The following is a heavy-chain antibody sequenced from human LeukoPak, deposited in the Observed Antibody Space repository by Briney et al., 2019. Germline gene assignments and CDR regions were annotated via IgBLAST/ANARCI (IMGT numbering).Heavy chain of an antibody. Sequence: PSQTLSLTCTVSGRSITSYYWSCIRQPARKGLEWIGRIYTTGSTNYNPSLKSRVTMSVDTSKIQFSLQLSSVTAADTAVYYCARMYSSGWSIMEFDYWGQGTLVTVSS. CDR3: ARMYSSGWSIMEFDY. J-gene: IGHJ4*02. CDR2: IYTTGST. CDR1: GRSITSYY. D-gene: IGHD6-19*01. V-gene: IGHV4-4*07.